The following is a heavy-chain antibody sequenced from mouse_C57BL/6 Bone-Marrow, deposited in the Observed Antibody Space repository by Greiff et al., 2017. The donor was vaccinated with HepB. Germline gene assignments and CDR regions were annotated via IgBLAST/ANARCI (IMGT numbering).Heavy chain of an antibody. Sequence: EVQRVESGGGLVKPGGSLKLSCAASGFTFSSYAMSWVRQTPEKRLEWVATISDGGSYTYYPDNVKGRFTISRDNAKNNLYLQMSHLKSEDTAMYYCARDDNRGYFGYWGQGTTLTVSS. CDR3: ARDDNRGYFGY. CDR2: ISDGGSYT. CDR1: GFTFSSYA. V-gene: IGHV5-4*01. D-gene: IGHD1-3*01. J-gene: IGHJ2*01.